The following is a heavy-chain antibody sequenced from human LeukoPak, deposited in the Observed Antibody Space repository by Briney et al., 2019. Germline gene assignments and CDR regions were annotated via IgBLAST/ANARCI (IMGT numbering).Heavy chain of an antibody. CDR2: LNNNGDYT. CDR3: AKQLGYCSDGSCYFPY. J-gene: IGHJ4*02. CDR1: LSSLSSSE. V-gene: IGHV3-23*01. Sequence: PGPSLLLSCPASLSSLSSSEMSLVRQSPGTGVERVSPLNNNGDYTYYADSVQGRFTVSRDNSNSTLCLQMNSLRADDTAVYYCAKQLGYCSDGSCYFPYWGQGTLVTVSS. D-gene: IGHD2-15*01.